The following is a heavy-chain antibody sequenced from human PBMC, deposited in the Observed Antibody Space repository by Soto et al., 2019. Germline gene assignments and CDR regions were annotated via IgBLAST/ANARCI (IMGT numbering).Heavy chain of an antibody. CDR3: ARVGQDYYYGMDV. J-gene: IGHJ6*02. V-gene: IGHV3-11*01. Sequence: GGSLRLSCAASGFIFSDYYMSWIRQAPGKGLEWVSYISSVTGTIYYADSVKGRFTISRDNAKDSLYLQLNSLRAEDTAVYYCARVGQDYYYGMDVWGQGTTVTVSS. CDR2: ISSVTGTI. CDR1: GFIFSDYY.